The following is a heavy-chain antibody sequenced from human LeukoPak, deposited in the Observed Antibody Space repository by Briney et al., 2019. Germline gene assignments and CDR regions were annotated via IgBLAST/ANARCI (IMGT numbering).Heavy chain of an antibody. CDR1: GYTFSNYW. D-gene: IGHD3-10*01. CDR3: ARPFGEAVETTRGGVDY. V-gene: IGHV5-51*01. CDR2: IYPGDSDT. Sequence: KGGESLKISCNASGYTFSNYWIGWVRQVPGKGLEWMGIIYPGDSDTRYSPSFQGQVTISADKSISTAYLQWSSLKASDTAMYYCARPFGEAVETTRGGVDYWGQGTLVTVTS. J-gene: IGHJ4*02.